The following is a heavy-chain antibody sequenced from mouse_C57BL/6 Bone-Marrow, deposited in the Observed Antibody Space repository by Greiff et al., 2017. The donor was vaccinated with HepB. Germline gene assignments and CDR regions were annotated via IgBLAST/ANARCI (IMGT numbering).Heavy chain of an antibody. Sequence: DVKLQESGPGLVKPSQSLSLTCSVTGYSITSGYYWNWIRQFPGNKLEWMGYISYDGSNNYNPSLKNRISITRDTSKNQFFLKLNSVTTEDTATYYCARDNSNYENYFDYWGQGTTLTVSS. CDR1: GYSITSGYY. CDR2: ISYDGSN. V-gene: IGHV3-6*01. J-gene: IGHJ2*01. D-gene: IGHD2-5*01. CDR3: ARDNSNYENYFDY.